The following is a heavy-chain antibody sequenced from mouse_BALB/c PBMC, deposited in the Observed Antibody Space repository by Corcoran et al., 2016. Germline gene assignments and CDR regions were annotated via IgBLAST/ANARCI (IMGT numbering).Heavy chain of an antibody. CDR2: IYPGSSNT. CDR1: GYTFTDYY. Sequence: QIQLQQSGPELVKPGASVKISCKASGYTFTDYYINWVKQKPGQGLEWIGWIYPGSSNTKYNEKFKGKATLTVDTSSSTAYMQLSSLTSEDTAVYFWARGLGHYAMDYWGQGTSVTVSS. CDR3: ARGLGHYAMDY. J-gene: IGHJ4*01. V-gene: IGHV1-84*02. D-gene: IGHD3-3*01.